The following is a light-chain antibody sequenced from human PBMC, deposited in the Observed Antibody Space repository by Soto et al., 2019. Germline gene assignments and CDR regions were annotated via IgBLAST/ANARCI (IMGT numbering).Light chain of an antibody. Sequence: EIVLTQSPGTLSLSPGERATLSCRASQSVGSRYIAWYQQKPGQAPRLLIYGASSRATGIPERFSGSGSGTDFTLTISSLQSKDFAVYYCQQYNNWPWTFGQGTKVDIK. CDR2: GAS. CDR3: QQYNNWPWT. CDR1: QSVGSRY. V-gene: IGKV3-20*01. J-gene: IGKJ1*01.